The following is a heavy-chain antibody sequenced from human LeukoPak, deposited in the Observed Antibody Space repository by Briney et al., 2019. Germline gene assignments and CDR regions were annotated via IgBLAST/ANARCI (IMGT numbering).Heavy chain of an antibody. J-gene: IGHJ3*02. CDR3: ARVRGSSWYPGAFDI. CDR2: ISYDGSNK. V-gene: IGHV3-30*03. CDR1: GFTFSSYG. Sequence: QPGGSLRLSCAASGFTFSSYGMHWVRQAPGKGLEWVAVISYDGSNKYYADSVKGRFTISRDNSKNTLYLQMNSLRAEDTAVYYCARVRGSSWYPGAFDIWGQGTMVTVSS. D-gene: IGHD6-13*01.